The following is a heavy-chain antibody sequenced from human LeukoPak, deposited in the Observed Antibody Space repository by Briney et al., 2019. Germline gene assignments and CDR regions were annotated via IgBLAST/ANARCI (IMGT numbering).Heavy chain of an antibody. D-gene: IGHD3-10*01. CDR2: IHYSGST. CDR3: VRQFRYYDGSGTSWPPDY. Sequence: PSETLSLTCTVPGGSISSRSYYWGWIRQPPGKGLEWMATIHYSGSTYYNPSLKSRVSISIDTSKNQISLNLRSVTAADTAVYYCVRQFRYYDGSGTSWPPDYWGQGALVTVSS. J-gene: IGHJ4*02. CDR1: GGSISSRSYY. V-gene: IGHV4-39*01.